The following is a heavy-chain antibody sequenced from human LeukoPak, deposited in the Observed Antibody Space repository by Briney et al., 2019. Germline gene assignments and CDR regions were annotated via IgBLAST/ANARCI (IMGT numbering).Heavy chain of an antibody. CDR1: GFTFRSYG. CDR2: IWYDGSNK. V-gene: IGHV3-33*01. J-gene: IGHJ4*02. Sequence: PGGSLRLSCAASGFTFRSYGMRWVRQAPGKGLEWVAVIWYDGSNKYCADSVKGRFTISRDNSKNTLYLEMSSLRAEDTAVYYCARVGSSSSLGFDYWGQGTLVTVSS. CDR3: ARVGSSSSLGFDY. D-gene: IGHD6-6*01.